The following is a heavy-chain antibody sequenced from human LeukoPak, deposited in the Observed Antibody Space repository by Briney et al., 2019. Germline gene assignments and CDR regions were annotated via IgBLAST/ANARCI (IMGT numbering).Heavy chain of an antibody. V-gene: IGHV4-4*09. CDR1: GGSISSYY. CDR3: ARLVRGVIH. J-gene: IGHJ4*02. D-gene: IGHD3-10*01. Sequence: PSETLSLTCTVSGGSISSYYWSWIRQPPGKGLEWIGYIYTSGSTNYNPSLKSRVTLSVDTSKNQFSLKLSSVTAADTAVYYCARLVRGVIHWDQGTLVTVSS. CDR2: IYTSGST.